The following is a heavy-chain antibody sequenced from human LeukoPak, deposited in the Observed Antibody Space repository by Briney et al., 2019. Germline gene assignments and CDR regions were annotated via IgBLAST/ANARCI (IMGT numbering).Heavy chain of an antibody. CDR1: GFTFSSYG. CDR2: ISSSSGTI. CDR3: ARGARYFDY. V-gene: IGHV3-48*01. J-gene: IGHJ4*02. Sequence: GGSLRLSCAASGFTFSSYGINWVRQAPGKGLEWVSYISSSSGTIYYADSVKGRFTISRDNAKNSLYLQMNSLRAADTAVYYCARGARYFDYWGQGTLVTVSS.